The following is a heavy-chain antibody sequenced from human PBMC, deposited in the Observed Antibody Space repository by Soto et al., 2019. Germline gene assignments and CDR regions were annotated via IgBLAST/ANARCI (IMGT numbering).Heavy chain of an antibody. Sequence: VRLSCAASGFKFAIYGMHWVRQAPGKGLEWVAVVWYDGSNKYYADSVKGRFTISRGNSKSTLYLQLNSLRAEDTAVYYCAKDRSSSLDGMDVWGQGTTVTVSS. V-gene: IGHV3-33*06. D-gene: IGHD6-13*01. CDR3: AKDRSSSLDGMDV. J-gene: IGHJ6*02. CDR2: VWYDGSNK. CDR1: GFKFAIYG.